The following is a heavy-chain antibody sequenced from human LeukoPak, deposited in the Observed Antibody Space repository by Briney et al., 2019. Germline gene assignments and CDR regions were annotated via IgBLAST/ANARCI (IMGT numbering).Heavy chain of an antibody. CDR3: ARLVWFGELFDY. D-gene: IGHD3-10*01. J-gene: IGHJ4*02. CDR1: GFTFSSYG. V-gene: IGHV3-30*03. CDR2: ISYDGSNK. Sequence: PGGSLRLSCAASGFTFSSYGMHWVRQAPGKGLEWVAVISYDGSNKYYADSVKGRFTISRDNSKNTLYLQMNSLRAEDTAVYYCARLVWFGELFDYWGQGTLVTVSS.